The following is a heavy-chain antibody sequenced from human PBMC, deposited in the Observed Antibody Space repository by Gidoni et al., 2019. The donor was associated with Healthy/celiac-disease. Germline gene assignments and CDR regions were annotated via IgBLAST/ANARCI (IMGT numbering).Heavy chain of an antibody. CDR2: ISWNSGSI. J-gene: IGHJ4*02. CDR1: GFTFADYA. D-gene: IGHD1-26*01. CDR3: AKDGESVGQLYYFDY. V-gene: IGHV3-9*01. Sequence: EVQLVESGGGLVQPGRSLRLSCAASGFTFADYAMHWVRQAPGKGLEWVSGISWNSGSIGYADSVKGRFTISRDNAKNSLYLQMNSLRAEDTALYYCAKDGESVGQLYYFDYWGQGTLVTVSS.